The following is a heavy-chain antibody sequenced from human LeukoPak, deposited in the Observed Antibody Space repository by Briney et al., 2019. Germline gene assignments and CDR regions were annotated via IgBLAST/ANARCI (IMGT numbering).Heavy chain of an antibody. D-gene: IGHD2-2*01. Sequence: GASVKVSCKASGYTFTGYYMHWVRQAPGQGLEWMGWINHNSGGTNYAQKFQGRVTMTRDTSISTAYMELSRLRSDDTAVYYCARIDRYCSSTSCYRGRPFDYWGQGTLVTVSS. V-gene: IGHV1-2*02. CDR3: ARIDRYCSSTSCYRGRPFDY. CDR2: INHNSGGT. J-gene: IGHJ4*02. CDR1: GYTFTGYY.